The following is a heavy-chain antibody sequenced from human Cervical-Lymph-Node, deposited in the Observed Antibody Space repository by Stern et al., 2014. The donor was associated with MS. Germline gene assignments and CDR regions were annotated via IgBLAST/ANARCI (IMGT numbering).Heavy chain of an antibody. CDR2: INQDGSQN. CDR3: SRDRSGNGLLDY. Sequence: EVQLVESGGGLVQSGGSLRLSCAASGITFGYYWMNWVRQAPGKGLEWVANINQDGSQNYYMDSVKGRFTISRDNAKNSLYLQMSSLRADDTAVYFCSRDRSGNGLLDYWGQGTLVTVST. D-gene: IGHD2-8*01. J-gene: IGHJ4*02. V-gene: IGHV3-7*01. CDR1: GITFGYYW.